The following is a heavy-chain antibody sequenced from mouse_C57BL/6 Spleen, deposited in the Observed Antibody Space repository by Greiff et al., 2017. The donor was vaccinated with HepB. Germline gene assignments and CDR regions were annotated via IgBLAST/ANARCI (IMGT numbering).Heavy chain of an antibody. CDR3: ARQSRYYGNYFYYFDY. CDR2: ISSGSSTI. J-gene: IGHJ2*01. D-gene: IGHD2-1*01. Sequence: EVMLVESGGGLVKPGGSLKLSCAASGFTFSDYGMHWVRQAPEKGLEWVAYISSGSSTIYYADTVKGRFTISRDNAKNTLCLQMTSLRSEDTAMYYCARQSRYYGNYFYYFDYWGQGTTLTVSS. CDR1: GFTFSDYG. V-gene: IGHV5-17*01.